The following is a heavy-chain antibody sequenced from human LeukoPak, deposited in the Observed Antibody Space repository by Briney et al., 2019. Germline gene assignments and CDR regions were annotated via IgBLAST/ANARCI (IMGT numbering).Heavy chain of an antibody. CDR1: GGSISSGDYY. J-gene: IGHJ3*02. CDR3: ARDPQNYDFWSGEKSDAFDI. Sequence: SETLSLTCTVSGGSISSGDYYWSWIRQPPGKGLEWIGYIYYSGSTYYNPSLKSRVTISVDTSKNQFSLKLSSVTAADTAVYYCARDPQNYDFWSGEKSDAFDIWGQGTMVTVSS. D-gene: IGHD3-3*01. V-gene: IGHV4-30-4*01. CDR2: IYYSGST.